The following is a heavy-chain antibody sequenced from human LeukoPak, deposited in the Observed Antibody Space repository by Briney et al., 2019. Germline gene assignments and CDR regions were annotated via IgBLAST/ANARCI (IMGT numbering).Heavy chain of an antibody. J-gene: IGHJ4*02. CDR3: ARTPPGYSGYDYREYYFDY. V-gene: IGHV2-70*11. Sequence: SGPTLVKPTQTLTLTCTFSGFSLGTSGMCVSWIRQPPGKALEWLARIDWDDDKYYSTSLKTRLTISKDTSKNQVVLTMTNMDPVDTATYYCARTPPGYSGYDYREYYFDYWGQGTLVTVSS. D-gene: IGHD5-12*01. CDR2: IDWDDDK. CDR1: GFSLGTSGMC.